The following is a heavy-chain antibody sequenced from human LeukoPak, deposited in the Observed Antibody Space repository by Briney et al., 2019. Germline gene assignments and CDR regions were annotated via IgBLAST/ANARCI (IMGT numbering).Heavy chain of an antibody. Sequence: SETLSLTCTVSGGSISSGDYYWSWIRQPPGKGLEWIGSIYYTGNTYYNPSLKSRVTISVDTSKNQFSLKLSSVTAADTAVYFCARGVDTAVVVNYWGQGTLVTVSS. CDR1: GGSISSGDYY. CDR3: ARGVDTAVVVNY. V-gene: IGHV4-30-4*08. D-gene: IGHD5-18*01. CDR2: IYYTGNT. J-gene: IGHJ4*02.